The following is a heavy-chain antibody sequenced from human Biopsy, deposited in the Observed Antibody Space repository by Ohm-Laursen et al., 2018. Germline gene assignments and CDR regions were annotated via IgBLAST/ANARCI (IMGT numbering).Heavy chain of an antibody. D-gene: IGHD1-14*01. J-gene: IGHJ5*01. CDR1: GFTFYTYA. CDR3: VKQWGGYNFDS. CDR2: IDVSDYNT. Sequence: SLTLSCAASGFTFYTYAMNWVRQAPGKGLEWVAHIDVSDYNTYYADSVRGRFTISRDNSKQMVHLEINSLTADDTAVYYCVKQWGGYNFDSWGQGTLVTVSS. V-gene: IGHV3-23*01.